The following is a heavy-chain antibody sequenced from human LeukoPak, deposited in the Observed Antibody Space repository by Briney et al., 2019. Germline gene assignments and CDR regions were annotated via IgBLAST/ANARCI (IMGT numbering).Heavy chain of an antibody. D-gene: IGHD3-22*01. J-gene: IGHJ4*02. CDR3: AKDANYYDSSGFFIPFDY. CDR1: GFSFSRFA. V-gene: IGHV3-23*01. Sequence: GGSLRLSCSASGFSFSRFAMTWVRHLPGKGLDWVSTISGNGHQTYYGDSVRGRFSVSRDNSKNILYLQMDSLRADDSALYYCAKDANYYDSSGFFIPFDYWGQGTLVTVSS. CDR2: ISGNGHQT.